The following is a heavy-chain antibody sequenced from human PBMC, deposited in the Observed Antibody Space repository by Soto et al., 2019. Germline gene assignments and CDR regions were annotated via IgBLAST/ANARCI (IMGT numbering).Heavy chain of an antibody. J-gene: IGHJ4*02. CDR2: INPNSGGT. V-gene: IGHV1-2*02. D-gene: IGHD6-13*01. CDR1: GYTFTGYY. Sequence: ASVKVSCKASGYTFTGYYMHWVRQAPGQGLEWMGWINPNSGGTNYAQKFQGRVTMTRDTSISTAYMELSRLRSDDTAVYYCARDLGGVAAAGFDYWGQGTLVTVSS. CDR3: ARDLGGVAAAGFDY.